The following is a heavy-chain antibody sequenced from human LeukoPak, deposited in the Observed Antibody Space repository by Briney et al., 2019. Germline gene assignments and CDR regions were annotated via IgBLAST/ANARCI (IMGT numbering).Heavy chain of an antibody. J-gene: IGHJ5*02. V-gene: IGHV1-18*01. CDR3: ASVITMVGGVIRGWFDP. CDR1: GYTFNTYG. CDR2: ISGYNGKT. Sequence: ASVKVSRMASGYTFNTYGITWVRQAPGQGLEWMGWISGYNGKTKYAQNLQDRVTMTTDTSTSTVYMELSSLRSEDTAVYYCASVITMVGGVIRGWFDPWGEGTLVTVSS. D-gene: IGHD3-10*01.